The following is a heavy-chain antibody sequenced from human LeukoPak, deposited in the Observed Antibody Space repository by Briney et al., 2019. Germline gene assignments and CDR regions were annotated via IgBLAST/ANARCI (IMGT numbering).Heavy chain of an antibody. V-gene: IGHV4-39*01. CDR2: IYYSGST. CDR3: GRHNPGLQSGY. Sequence: SEILSLTCTVSGDSISSSSYYWGWIRQPPGKGLEWIGSIYYSGSTYYNPSLKSRVTMPVDTSKNQFSLKLNSVTAADTAVDYCGRHNPGLQSGYWGQGALVTVSS. CDR1: GDSISSSSYY. D-gene: IGHD4-11*01. J-gene: IGHJ4*02.